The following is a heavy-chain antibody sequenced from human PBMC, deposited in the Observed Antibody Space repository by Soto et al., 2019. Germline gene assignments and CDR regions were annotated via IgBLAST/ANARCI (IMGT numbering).Heavy chain of an antibody. D-gene: IGHD4-17*01. J-gene: IGHJ6*02. CDR1: GGTFSSYA. V-gene: IGHV1-69*13. CDR3: ARSVPTTVTAYYYYYCRDV. CDR2: IIPIFGTA. Sequence: GASVKVSCKASGGTFSSYAISWVRQAPGQGLEWMGGIIPIFGTANYAQKFQGRVTITADESTSTAYMELSSLRSEDTAVYYCARSVPTTVTAYYYYYCRDVWGQVTTVTVSS.